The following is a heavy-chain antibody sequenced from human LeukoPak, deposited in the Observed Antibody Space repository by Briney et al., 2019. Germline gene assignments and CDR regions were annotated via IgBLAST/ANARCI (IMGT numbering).Heavy chain of an antibody. J-gene: IGHJ4*02. CDR2: INPSGGST. CDR1: GYTFTSYY. D-gene: IGHD3-16*02. V-gene: IGHV1-46*01. Sequence: ASVKVSCKASGYTFTSYYMHWVRQAPGQGLEWMGIINPSGGSTSYAQKFQGRVTMTRDTSTSTVYMELSSLRSEDTAVYYCASGGMITFGGVIGSYWGQGTLVTVSS. CDR3: ASGGMITFGGVIGSY.